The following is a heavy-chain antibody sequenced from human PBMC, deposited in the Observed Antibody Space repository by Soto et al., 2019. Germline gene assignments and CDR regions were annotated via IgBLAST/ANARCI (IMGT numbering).Heavy chain of an antibody. CDR2: INHSGST. D-gene: IGHD1-26*01. CDR1: GGSFSGYY. Sequence: SETLSLTCAVYGGSFSGYYWSWIRQPPGKGLEWIGEINHSGSTNYNPSLKSRVTISVDTSKNQFSLKLSSVTAADTAVYYCARVGATLGPYYYYMDVWGKGTTVTVSS. J-gene: IGHJ6*03. V-gene: IGHV4-34*01. CDR3: ARVGATLGPYYYYMDV.